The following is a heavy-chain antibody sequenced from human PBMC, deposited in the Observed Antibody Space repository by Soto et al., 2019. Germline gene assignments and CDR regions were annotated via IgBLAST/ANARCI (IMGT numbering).Heavy chain of an antibody. V-gene: IGHV4-30-2*01. J-gene: IGHJ6*02. CDR1: GGSISSGGYS. CDR3: ARAGAIWFGELDYYYYYGMDV. CDR2: IYHSGST. D-gene: IGHD3-10*01. Sequence: QLQLQESGSGLVKPSQTLSLTCAVSGGSISSGGYSWSWIRQPPGKGLEWIGYIYHSGSTYYNPSLKSRVTISVDRSKNQFSLKLSSVTAADTAVYYCARAGAIWFGELDYYYYYGMDVWGQGTTVTVSS.